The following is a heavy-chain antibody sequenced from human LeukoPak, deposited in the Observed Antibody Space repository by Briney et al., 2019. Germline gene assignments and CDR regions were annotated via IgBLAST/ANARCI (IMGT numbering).Heavy chain of an antibody. Sequence: GGSLRLSCAASGFSVSNSYMYWVRQAPGKGLEWVSFFYKGDSTYYAESVRGRFTISRDNSKSTLYLLMNSLIPEDTAVYYCAREVVSSPSYFDSGAREPWSPSPQ. CDR3: AREVVSSPSYFDS. V-gene: IGHV3-53*01. J-gene: IGHJ4*02. D-gene: IGHD2-15*01. CDR2: FYKGDST. CDR1: GFSVSNSY.